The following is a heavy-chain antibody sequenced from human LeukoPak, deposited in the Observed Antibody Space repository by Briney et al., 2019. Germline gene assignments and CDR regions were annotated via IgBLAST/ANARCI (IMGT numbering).Heavy chain of an antibody. CDR2: INHSGST. D-gene: IGHD3-9*01. V-gene: IGHV4-31*03. J-gene: IGHJ4*02. Sequence: SQTLSLTCTVSGGSISSGGYYWSWIRQHPGKGLEWIGEINHSGSTNYNPPLKSRVTISGDTSKNQFSRKLSSVTAADTAVYYCARAYPLTGFDYWGQGTLVTVSS. CDR3: ARAYPLTGFDY. CDR1: GGSISSGGYY.